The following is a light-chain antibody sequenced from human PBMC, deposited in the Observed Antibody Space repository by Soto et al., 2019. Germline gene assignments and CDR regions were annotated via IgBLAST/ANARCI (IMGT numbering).Light chain of an antibody. Sequence: EVVMTQSPGTLSVSPGEGATLSCRASQSVSSSYLAWYQQKPGQAPRLLIYDASSRATGIPDRFSGSGSGTDFTLTISRLEPEDIAVYYCQQHSTSPTFGQGTKVDIK. J-gene: IGKJ1*01. V-gene: IGKV3-20*01. CDR2: DAS. CDR3: QQHSTSPT. CDR1: QSVSSSY.